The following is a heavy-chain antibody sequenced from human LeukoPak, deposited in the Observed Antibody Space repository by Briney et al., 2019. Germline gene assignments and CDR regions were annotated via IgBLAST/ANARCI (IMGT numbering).Heavy chain of an antibody. CDR3: ARRIRAGGLDY. CDR2: IYYSGST. J-gene: IGHJ4*02. Sequence: PSETLSLTCTVSGGSISSSSYYWGWIRQPPGKGLEWIGSIYYSGSTYYNPSLKSRVTISVDTSKNQFSLKLSSVTAADTAVYYCARRIRAGGLDYWGQGTLVTVSS. V-gene: IGHV4-39*01. CDR1: GGSISSSSYY. D-gene: IGHD3-10*01.